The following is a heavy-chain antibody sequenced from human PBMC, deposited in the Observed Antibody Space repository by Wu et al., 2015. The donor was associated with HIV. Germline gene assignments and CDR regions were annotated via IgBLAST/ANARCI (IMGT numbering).Heavy chain of an antibody. V-gene: IGHV1-69*12. CDR3: AREGTGNDRGGLFDY. CDR2: IVPIFATA. Sequence: QVQLVQSGAEMKKPGSSVKVSRKTSGGTFNTYSISWVRQAPGQGLEWMGAIVPIFATAKYAQKFQGRVIMTADESTNTAYLELSSLRSDDTAVYYCAREGTGNDRGGLFDYWGQGTLVTVSS. J-gene: IGHJ4*02. CDR1: GGTFNTYS. D-gene: IGHD5-12*01.